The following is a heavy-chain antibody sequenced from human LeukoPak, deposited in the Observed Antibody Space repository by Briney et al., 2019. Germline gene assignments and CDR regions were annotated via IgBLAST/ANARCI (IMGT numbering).Heavy chain of an antibody. J-gene: IGHJ4*02. V-gene: IGHV3-74*01. Sequence: NSDGSSTSYADSVKGRFTISRDNAKNTLYLQMNSLRVEDTAVYYCASDYCSSTSCFPFYWGQGTLVTVSS. CDR3: ASDYCSSTSCFPFY. CDR2: NSDGSST. D-gene: IGHD2-2*01.